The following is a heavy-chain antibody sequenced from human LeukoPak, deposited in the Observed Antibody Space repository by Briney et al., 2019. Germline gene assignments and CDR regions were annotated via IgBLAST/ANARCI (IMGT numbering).Heavy chain of an antibody. D-gene: IGHD3-22*01. CDR3: ARVPYYYDSSGYYKSYYFDY. V-gene: IGHV1-69*13. CDR1: GYTFTSYY. CDR2: IIPIFGTA. J-gene: IGHJ4*02. Sequence: ASVKVSCKASGYTFTSYYMHWVRQAPGQGLEWMGGIIPIFGTANYAQKFQGRVTITADESTSTAYMELSSLRSEDTAVYYCARVPYYYDSSGYYKSYYFDYWGQGTLVTVSS.